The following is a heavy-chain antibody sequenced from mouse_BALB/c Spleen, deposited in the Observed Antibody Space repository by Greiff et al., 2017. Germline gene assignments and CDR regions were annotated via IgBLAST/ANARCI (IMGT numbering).Heavy chain of an antibody. J-gene: IGHJ4*01. Sequence: VQLQQSGAELARPGASVKLSCKASGYTFTDYYINWVKQRTGQGLEWIGEIYPGSGNTYYNEKFKGKATLTADKSSSTAYMQLSSLTSEDSAVYFCARYYNYAMDNWGQGTSVTVSS. V-gene: IGHV1-77*01. CDR1: GYTFTDYY. CDR3: ARYYNYAMDN. D-gene: IGHD1-1*01. CDR2: IYPGSGNT.